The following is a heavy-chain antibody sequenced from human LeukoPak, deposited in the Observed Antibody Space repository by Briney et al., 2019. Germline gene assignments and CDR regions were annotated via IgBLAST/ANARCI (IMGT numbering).Heavy chain of an antibody. CDR2: ISGSGGST. CDR1: GFTFSSYA. V-gene: IGHV3-23*01. D-gene: IGHD3-22*01. J-gene: IGHJ4*02. CDR3: AKDFNYYDSSGNPSPFDY. Sequence: GGSLRLSCAASGFTFSSYAMSWLREAPGKGLDWVSAISGSGGSTYYADSVKGRFTVSRDNSKNTLYLQMNSLRAEDTAVYYCAKDFNYYDSSGNPSPFDYWGQGTLVTVSS.